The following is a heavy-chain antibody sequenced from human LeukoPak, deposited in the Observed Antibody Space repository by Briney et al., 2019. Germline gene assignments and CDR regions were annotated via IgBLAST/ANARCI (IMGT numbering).Heavy chain of an antibody. V-gene: IGHV4-34*01. Sequence: SGTLSLTCAVYGGSFSGYYWSWIRQPPGKGLEWIGEINHSGSTNYNPSLKSRVTISVDTSKNQFSLKLSSVTAADTAVYYCARGLFYLGYCSGGSCLNWFDPWGQGTLVTVSS. CDR3: ARGLFYLGYCSGGSCLNWFDP. D-gene: IGHD2-15*01. CDR1: GGSFSGYY. J-gene: IGHJ5*02. CDR2: INHSGST.